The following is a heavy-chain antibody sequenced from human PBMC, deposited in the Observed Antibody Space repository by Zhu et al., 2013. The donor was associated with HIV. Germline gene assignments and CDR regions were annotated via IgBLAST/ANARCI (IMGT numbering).Heavy chain of an antibody. CDR2: INPSSGDI. D-gene: IGHD1-1*01. CDR1: GDTLRDSD. CDR3: AEGGQRGQQLLPIDS. J-gene: IGHJ5*01. V-gene: IGHV1-2*04. Sequence: QGQLVQSAAAVEEPGATLRVSCRASGDTLRDSDVHWVRQAPGQGLEWMGWINPSSGDIKYADNFLGSVTMTRDTSTSTAYMELSGLRSADTAVYFCAEGGQRGQQLLPIDSWGQGTLVHRLL.